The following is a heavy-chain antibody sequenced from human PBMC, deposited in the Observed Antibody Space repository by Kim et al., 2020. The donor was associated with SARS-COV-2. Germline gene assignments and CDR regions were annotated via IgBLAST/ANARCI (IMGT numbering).Heavy chain of an antibody. Sequence: GGSLRLSCAASGFTFSSYGMHWVRQAPGKGLEWVAVIWYDGSNKYYADSVKGRFTISRDNSKNTLYRQMNSLRAEDTAVYYCARGGYYDSSGYYYVVWGQGTLVTVSS. V-gene: IGHV3-33*01. CDR2: IWYDGSNK. CDR3: ARGGYYDSSGYYYVV. D-gene: IGHD3-22*01. CDR1: GFTFSSYG. J-gene: IGHJ4*02.